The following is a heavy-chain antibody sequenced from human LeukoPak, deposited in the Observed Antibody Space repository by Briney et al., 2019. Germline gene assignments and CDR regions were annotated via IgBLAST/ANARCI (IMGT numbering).Heavy chain of an antibody. CDR1: GGSISSGGYY. V-gene: IGHV4-31*03. J-gene: IGHJ4*02. D-gene: IGHD3-22*01. Sequence: SETLSLTCTVSGGSISSGGYYWSWIRQHPGKGLEWIGYIYYSGSTYYNPSLKSRVTISVDTSKNQFSLKLSSVTAADTAVYYCARHLSYYYDSSGYYEDYWGQGTLVTVSS. CDR3: ARHLSYYYDSSGYYEDY. CDR2: IYYSGST.